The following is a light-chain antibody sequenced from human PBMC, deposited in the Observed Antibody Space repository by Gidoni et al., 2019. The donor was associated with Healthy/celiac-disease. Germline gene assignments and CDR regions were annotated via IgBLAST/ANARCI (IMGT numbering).Light chain of an antibody. CDR1: QDISNY. CDR3: QQYDNLPWT. CDR2: DAS. J-gene: IGKJ1*01. V-gene: IGKV1-33*01. Sequence: IQITPSPSSRSASVGDRVTITCQASQDISNYLNWYQQKPGKAPKLLIYDASNLETGVPSRFSGSGSGTDFTFTISSLQPEDIATYYCQQYDNLPWTFGQGTKVEIK.